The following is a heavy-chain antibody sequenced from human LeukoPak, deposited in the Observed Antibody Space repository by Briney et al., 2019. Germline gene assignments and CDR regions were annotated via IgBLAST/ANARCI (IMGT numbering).Heavy chain of an antibody. CDR3: ASIHPNLLMMDY. J-gene: IGHJ4*02. CDR2: INPNSGGT. CDR1: GYTFTRYY. V-gene: IGHV1-2*02. D-gene: IGHD2-15*01. Sequence: ASVKVSCKASGYTFTRYYMHWVRQAPGQGRVWMGWINPNSGGTNYAQKFQSRVTMTRDTSISTAYMELSRLRSDDTAVYYCASIHPNLLMMDYWGQGTLVTVSS.